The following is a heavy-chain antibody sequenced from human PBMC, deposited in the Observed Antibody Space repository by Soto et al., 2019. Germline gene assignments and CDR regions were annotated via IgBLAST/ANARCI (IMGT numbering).Heavy chain of an antibody. CDR2: ISGSGGST. V-gene: IGHV3-23*01. D-gene: IGHD4-17*01. J-gene: IGHJ2*01. CDR1: GFTFSSYA. CDR3: AKRTVGWYFDL. Sequence: EVQLLESGGGLVQPGGSLRLSCAASGFTFSSYAMSWVRQAPGKGLEWVSVISGSGGSTYSADSVKGRFTISRDNSKNTLYLQMNSLRAEDAAVYYCAKRTVGWYFDLWGRGTLVTVSS.